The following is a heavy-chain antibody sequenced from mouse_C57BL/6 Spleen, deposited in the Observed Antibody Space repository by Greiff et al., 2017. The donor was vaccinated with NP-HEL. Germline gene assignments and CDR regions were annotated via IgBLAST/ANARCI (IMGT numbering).Heavy chain of an antibody. CDR1: GYTFTDYN. J-gene: IGHJ2*01. Sequence: EVQVVESGPELVKPGASVKMSCKASGYTFTDYNMHWVKQSHGKSLEWIGYINPNNGGTSYNQKFKGKATLTVNKSSSTAYMELRSLTSEDSAVYYCARRRVYFDYWGQGTTLTVSS. CDR3: ARRRVYFDY. V-gene: IGHV1-22*01. CDR2: INPNNGGT.